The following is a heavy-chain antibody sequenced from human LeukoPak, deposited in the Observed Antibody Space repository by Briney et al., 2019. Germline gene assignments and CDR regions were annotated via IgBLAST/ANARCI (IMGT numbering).Heavy chain of an antibody. Sequence: ASMKVSCKASGYTFTGYYIHWLRQAPGQGLEWMGWINPNSGGTNYAQKFQGRVTMTRDTSISTAYMELSRLRSDDTAVYYCAREAAAAGRNFDYWGQGTLVTVSS. CDR2: INPNSGGT. CDR3: AREAAAAGRNFDY. J-gene: IGHJ4*02. D-gene: IGHD6-13*01. CDR1: GYTFTGYY. V-gene: IGHV1-2*02.